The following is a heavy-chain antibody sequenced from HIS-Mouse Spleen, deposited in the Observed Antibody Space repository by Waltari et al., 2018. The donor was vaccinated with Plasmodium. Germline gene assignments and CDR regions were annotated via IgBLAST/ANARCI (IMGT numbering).Heavy chain of an antibody. CDR2: INPNSGGT. V-gene: IGHV1-2*02. J-gene: IGHJ1*01. CDR3: ARVLGYKAAAGTFVEYFQH. D-gene: IGHD6-13*01. CDR1: GYTFTGYY. Sequence: QVQLVQSGAEVKKPGASVKVSCKASGYTFTGYYMHWVLQAPVRGLEWMGWINPNSGGTNYAQKFQGRVTMTRDTSISTAYMELSRLRSDDTAVYYCARVLGYKAAAGTFVEYFQHWGQGTLVTVSS.